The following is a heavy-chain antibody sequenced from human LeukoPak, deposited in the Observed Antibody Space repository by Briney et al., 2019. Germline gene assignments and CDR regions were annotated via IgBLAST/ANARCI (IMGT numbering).Heavy chain of an antibody. CDR1: GGSFSGYY. CDR3: ARRLRWSPTGFDY. D-gene: IGHD4-23*01. V-gene: IGHV4-59*01. Sequence: SETLSLTCAVYGGSFSGYYWNWIRQPPGKGLEWIGYIYYSGSTNYNPSLKSRVTMSLDTSKNQFSLKLSSVTAADTAVYHCARRLRWSPTGFDYWGQGTLVTVSS. CDR2: IYYSGST. J-gene: IGHJ4*02.